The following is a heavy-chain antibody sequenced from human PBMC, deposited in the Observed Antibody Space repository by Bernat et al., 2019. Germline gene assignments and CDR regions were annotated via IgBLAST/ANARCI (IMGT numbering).Heavy chain of an antibody. V-gene: IGHV3-23*01. CDR2: ISGSNDYT. J-gene: IGHJ5*02. Sequence: EVQLLESGGGLVLPGGSLRLSCAASGFTFSSHAMTWVRQAPGKGLEWVSVISGSNDYTYYADSVKGRFTISRDNSKNTVYLQMNSLRAEDTAVYYCARDTHDSSGYYAPGASWGQGTLVTVSS. CDR1: GFTFSSHA. CDR3: ARDTHDSSGYYAPGAS. D-gene: IGHD3-22*01.